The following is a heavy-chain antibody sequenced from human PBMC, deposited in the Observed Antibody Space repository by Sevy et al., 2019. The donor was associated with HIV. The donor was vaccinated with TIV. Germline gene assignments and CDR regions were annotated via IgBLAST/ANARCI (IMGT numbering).Heavy chain of an antibody. CDR3: ARDSGIAVAYFDY. V-gene: IGHV3-30-3*01. J-gene: IGHJ4*02. Sequence: GGSLRLSCAASGFTFSSYAMHWVRQAPGKGLEWVAVISYDGSNKYYADSVKGRFTISRDNSKNTLYLQMNSLRAEDMAVYYCARDSGIAVAYFDYWGQGTLVTVSS. CDR1: GFTFSSYA. CDR2: ISYDGSNK. D-gene: IGHD6-19*01.